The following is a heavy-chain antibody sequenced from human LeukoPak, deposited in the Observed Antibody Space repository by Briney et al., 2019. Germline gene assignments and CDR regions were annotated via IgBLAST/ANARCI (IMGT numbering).Heavy chain of an antibody. J-gene: IGHJ4*02. D-gene: IGHD6-13*01. CDR2: IYYSGST. V-gene: IGHV4-59*08. CDR3: ARLTGIAAAGDY. CDR1: GGSITSYY. Sequence: PSETLSLPCTVSGGSITSYYWSWIRQPPGKGLEGIGYIYYSGSTYYHPSLKSRVTISVDTSKNQFSLKLSSVTAADTAVYYCARLTGIAAAGDYWGQGTLVTVSS.